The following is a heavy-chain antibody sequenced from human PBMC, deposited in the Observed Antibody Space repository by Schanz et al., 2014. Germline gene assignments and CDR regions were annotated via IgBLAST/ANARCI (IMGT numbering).Heavy chain of an antibody. Sequence: QVPLQQWGAGLLKPSETLSLTCAFSGGSFSGYWWTWVRQSPGKGLEWIGEVNHGGYTNYNPSLKSRVTVSGDMSKKQFSLGLSSVTAADTAACYCATWSGTRLFHNWGQGTLVTVSS. D-gene: IGHD1-7*01. CDR1: GGSFSGYW. J-gene: IGHJ4*02. CDR2: VNHGGYT. CDR3: ATWSGTRLFHN. V-gene: IGHV4-34*01.